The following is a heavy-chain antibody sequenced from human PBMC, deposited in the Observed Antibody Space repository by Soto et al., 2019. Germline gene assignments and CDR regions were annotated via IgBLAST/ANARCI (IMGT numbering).Heavy chain of an antibody. CDR2: SYYNGDT. CDR1: GDSVTSTSYY. D-gene: IGHD3-3*01. CDR3: AREGGVLRLSNWFDS. V-gene: IGHV4-61*01. J-gene: IGHJ5*01. Sequence: PSETPSLTCTVSGDSVTSTSYYWSWVRQSPGKGLEWIGYSYYNGDTNYNPSLKSRVTISVDTSKNQFSLNLTSVTAADTGVYYCAREGGVLRLSNWFDSWGQGIQVTVSS.